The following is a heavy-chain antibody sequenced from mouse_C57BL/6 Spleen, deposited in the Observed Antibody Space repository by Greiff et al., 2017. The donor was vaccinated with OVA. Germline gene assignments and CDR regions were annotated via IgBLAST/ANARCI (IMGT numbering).Heavy chain of an antibody. CDR3: TTDYYAFY. CDR1: GFNIKDDY. CDR2: IDPENGDT. D-gene: IGHD1-1*01. J-gene: IGHJ2*01. Sequence: VQLQQSGAELVRPGASVKLSCTASGFNIKDDYMHWVKQRPEQGLEWIGWIDPENGDTEYASKFQGKATITADTSSNTAYLQLSSLTSEDTAVYYCTTDYYAFYWGQGTTLTVSS. V-gene: IGHV14-4*01.